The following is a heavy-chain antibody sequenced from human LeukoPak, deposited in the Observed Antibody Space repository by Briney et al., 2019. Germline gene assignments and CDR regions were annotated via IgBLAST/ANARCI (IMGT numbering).Heavy chain of an antibody. CDR1: GGTFSSYA. D-gene: IGHD6-13*01. CDR2: IIPIFGTA. CDR3: ASSYSSSYYFDY. V-gene: IGHV1-69*05. J-gene: IGHJ4*02. Sequence: SVKVSCKASGGTFSSYAFSWVREAPGQGLEWGGGIIPIFGTANYAQKFQGRVTITTDESTSTAYMELSSLRSEDTAVYYCASSYSSSYYFDYSGQGTLVTVSS.